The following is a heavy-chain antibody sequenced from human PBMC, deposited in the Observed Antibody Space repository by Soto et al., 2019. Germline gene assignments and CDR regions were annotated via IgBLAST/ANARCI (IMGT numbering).Heavy chain of an antibody. Sequence: ASVKVSCKASGYTFTSYAMHWVRQAPGQRLEWMGWTNAGNGNTKYSQKIQGRVTITRDTSASTAYMELSSLRSEDTAVYYCARPGWGAMVYYGMDVWGQGTTVTVSS. D-gene: IGHD5-18*01. CDR1: GYTFTSYA. CDR3: ARPGWGAMVYYGMDV. CDR2: TNAGNGNT. J-gene: IGHJ6*02. V-gene: IGHV1-3*01.